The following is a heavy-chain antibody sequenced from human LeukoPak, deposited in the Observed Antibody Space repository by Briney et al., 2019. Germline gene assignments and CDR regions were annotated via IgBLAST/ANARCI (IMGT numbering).Heavy chain of an antibody. CDR1: GGSISSDY. CDR2: IYYSGST. Sequence: PSETLSLTCTVSGGSISSDYWSWIRQPPGRGLEWIGYIYYSGSTNYNSSLKSRVTISVDTSKNQFSLKLSSVTAADTAVYYCARHLDIAASGTFDYWGQGTLVTVSS. CDR3: ARHLDIAASGTFDY. D-gene: IGHD6-13*01. J-gene: IGHJ4*02. V-gene: IGHV4-59*01.